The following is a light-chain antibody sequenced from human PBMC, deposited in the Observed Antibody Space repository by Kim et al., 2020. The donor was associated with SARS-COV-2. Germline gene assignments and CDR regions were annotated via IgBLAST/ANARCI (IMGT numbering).Light chain of an antibody. Sequence: EIVLTQSPGTLSLSPGERATLSCRASQSVSSNYLAWYQQKPGQAPRLLMYGASTRATGIPDRFSGSGSGTEFTLTISRLEPEDSAVYYCQQYGRSPPYTFGQGTKLEI. CDR1: QSVSSNY. CDR2: GAS. J-gene: IGKJ2*01. CDR3: QQYGRSPPYT. V-gene: IGKV3-20*01.